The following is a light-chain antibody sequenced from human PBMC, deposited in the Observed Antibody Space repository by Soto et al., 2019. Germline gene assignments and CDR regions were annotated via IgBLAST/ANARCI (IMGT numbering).Light chain of an antibody. V-gene: IGLV7-46*01. J-gene: IGLJ2*01. CDR2: DTT. CDR3: LLSYSGAWV. CDR1: TGTVTTGHA. Sequence: QAVVTQEPSLTVSPGGTVTLTCGSITGTVTTGHAPYWFQQKPGQAPRTLIYDTTNRHSWTPARFSGSLLGGKAALTLSGAQHEDEAEYYCLLSYSGAWVFGGGTKLTVL.